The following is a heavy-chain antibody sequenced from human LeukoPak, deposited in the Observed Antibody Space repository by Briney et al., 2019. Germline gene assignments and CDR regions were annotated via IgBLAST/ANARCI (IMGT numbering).Heavy chain of an antibody. CDR3: ARLGYCSSTSCSNNWFDP. J-gene: IGHJ5*02. V-gene: IGHV3-23*01. CDR1: GLTFSSYA. D-gene: IGHD2-2*01. Sequence: PGGSLRLSCAASGLTFSSYAMSWVRQAPGKGLEWVSAISGSGGSTYYADSVKGRFTISRDNSKNTLYPQMNSLRAEDTAVYYCARLGYCSSTSCSNNWFDPWGQGTLVTVSS. CDR2: ISGSGGST.